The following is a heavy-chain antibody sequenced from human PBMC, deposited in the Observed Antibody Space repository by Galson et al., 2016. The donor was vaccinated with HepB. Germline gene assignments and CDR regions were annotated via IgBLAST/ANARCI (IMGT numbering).Heavy chain of an antibody. CDR1: GSTFSTYS. D-gene: IGHD4-11*01. CDR3: ARAPPGVTTRSFDN. CDR2: IIPLFGTT. V-gene: IGHV1-69*06. J-gene: IGHJ4*02. Sequence: SVKVSCKASGSTFSTYSVSWVRQAPGQGLEWLGGIIPLFGTTNFAQRFQGRVTITADKSTDTAYMGLSSLRSEDTAVYYCARAPPGVTTRSFDNWGQGTLVTVSS.